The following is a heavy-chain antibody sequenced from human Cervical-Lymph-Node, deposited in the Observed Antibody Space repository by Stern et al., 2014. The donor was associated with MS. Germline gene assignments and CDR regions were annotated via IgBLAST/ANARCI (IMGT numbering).Heavy chain of an antibody. Sequence: VQLVESGGGVVQPGRSLRLSCAATGFSFGSFAMYWVRQAPGKGLEWVAVTSYEGGNEYYADPVKGRFIISRDNSKNTLFLQMNSLRAEDTAVYYCAKEGGVLVKSYGLDVWGQGTTVTVS. CDR1: GFSFGSFA. CDR3: AKEGGVLVKSYGLDV. J-gene: IGHJ6*02. CDR2: TSYEGGNE. D-gene: IGHD2-21*01. V-gene: IGHV3-30*18.